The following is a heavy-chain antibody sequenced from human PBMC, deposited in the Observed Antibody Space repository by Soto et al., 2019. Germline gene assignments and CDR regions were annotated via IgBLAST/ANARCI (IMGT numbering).Heavy chain of an antibody. CDR1: GGSISIDDYF. J-gene: IGHJ6*02. D-gene: IGHD3-16*01. CDR2: IYHSGGS. V-gene: IGHV4-30-4*01. Sequence: KTSETLSLTCTVSGGSISIDDYFWSWVRQPPGKGLDWIGYIYHSGGSYYNPSLQNRVTISLDTSKNHFSLKLMSVTAADTAVYYCARASAGRGNGLDVWGQGTTVTV. CDR3: ARASAGRGNGLDV.